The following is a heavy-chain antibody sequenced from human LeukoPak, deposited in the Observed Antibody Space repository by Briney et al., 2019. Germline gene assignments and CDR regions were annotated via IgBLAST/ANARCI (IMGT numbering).Heavy chain of an antibody. V-gene: IGHV3-7*01. Sequence: PGGSLRLSCAASGITLSVYWMSWVRHAPGKGLELVANIKQDGSEKYYRDSVQGRFTISRDNAKNSLYLQMNSLRAEDTAVYYCARSGSGYFDYWGQGSLVTVSS. CDR1: GITLSVYW. CDR2: IKQDGSEK. CDR3: ARSGSGYFDY. J-gene: IGHJ4*02.